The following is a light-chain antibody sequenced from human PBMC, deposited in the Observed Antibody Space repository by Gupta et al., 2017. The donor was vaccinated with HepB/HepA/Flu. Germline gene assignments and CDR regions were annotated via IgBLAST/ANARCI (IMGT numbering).Light chain of an antibody. Sequence: DIVMTQPPDSLAVSLGERATINCKSSQSVLYSSNNKNYLAWYQQKPGQPPKLLIYWASTRESGVPDRFSGSGSGTDFTLTISSLQAEDAAVYYCQQYYSTPLTFGGGTKVEIK. V-gene: IGKV4-1*01. J-gene: IGKJ4*01. CDR2: WAS. CDR3: QQYYSTPLT. CDR1: QSVLYSSNNKNY.